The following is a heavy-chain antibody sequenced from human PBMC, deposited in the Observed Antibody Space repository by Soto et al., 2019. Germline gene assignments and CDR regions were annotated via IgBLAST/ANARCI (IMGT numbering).Heavy chain of an antibody. CDR2: IYYSGST. D-gene: IGHD2-2*01. J-gene: IGHJ6*02. Sequence: QVQLQESGPGLVKPSQTLSLTCTVSGGSISNGGYYWSWIRQHPGKGLEWIGYIYYSGSTYYNPSLKSRVTISVDTSKNQFSLKLSSVTAADTAVYYCARVRDPSPIVVVPAAAYGIDVWGQGTTVTVSS. V-gene: IGHV4-31*03. CDR3: ARVRDPSPIVVVPAAAYGIDV. CDR1: GGSISNGGYY.